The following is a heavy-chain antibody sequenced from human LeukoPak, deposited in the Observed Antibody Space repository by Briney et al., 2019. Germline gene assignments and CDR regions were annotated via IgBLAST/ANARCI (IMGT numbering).Heavy chain of an antibody. J-gene: IGHJ4*02. CDR1: GFTFSSYW. CDR2: INSDGSST. D-gene: IGHD4-17*01. V-gene: IGHV3-74*01. CDR3: ATGYGDYEIGFDY. Sequence: PGGSLRLSCAASGFTFSSYWIHWVRQAPGKGLVWVSRINSDGSSTSYADSVKGRFTISRDNAKNTLYLQMNSLRAEDTAVYYCATGYGDYEIGFDYWGQGTLVTVSS.